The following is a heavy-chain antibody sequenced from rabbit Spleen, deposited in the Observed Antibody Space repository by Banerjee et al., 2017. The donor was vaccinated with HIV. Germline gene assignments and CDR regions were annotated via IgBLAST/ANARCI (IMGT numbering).Heavy chain of an antibody. D-gene: IGHD1-1*01. CDR3: ARDTATSFSTYGMDL. Sequence: QEQLEESGGDLVKPGASLTLTCTASGVSFTSNYYMCWVRQAPGKGLEWIACIDTGSSGFTYFASWAKGRFTISKTSSTTVTLQVTSLTAADTATYFCARDTATSFSTYGMDLWGQGTLVTVS. CDR2: IDTGSSGFT. V-gene: IGHV1S45*01. J-gene: IGHJ6*01. CDR1: GVSFTSNYY.